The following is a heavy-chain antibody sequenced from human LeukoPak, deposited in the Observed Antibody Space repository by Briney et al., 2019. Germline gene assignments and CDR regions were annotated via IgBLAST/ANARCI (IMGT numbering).Heavy chain of an antibody. J-gene: IGHJ4*02. CDR3: AKDRISRDGMRNFDF. V-gene: IGHV3-21*04. D-gene: IGHD5-24*01. CDR1: GFTFSSYS. CDR2: ISSSSSYI. Sequence: GGSLRLSCAASGFTFSSYSMNWVRQAPGKGLEWVSSISSSSSYIYYADSVKGRFTISRDNSKKTVYLQMNSLRGEDAAVYYCAKDRISRDGMRNFDFWGRGTLVTVS.